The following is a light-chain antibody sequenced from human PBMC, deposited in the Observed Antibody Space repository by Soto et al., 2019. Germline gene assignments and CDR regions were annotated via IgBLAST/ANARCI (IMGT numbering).Light chain of an antibody. CDR2: GAS. CDR1: QSVSSN. J-gene: IGKJ5*01. Sequence: EIVMTHSPATLSVSPVERATLSFRSSQSVSSNLAWYQQKPGQAPRLLIYGASTRATGIPAKFSGGGSGTEFTLTISRLEPEDFAVYYCQQYGGSPTFGEGTRLEIK. CDR3: QQYGGSPT. V-gene: IGKV3-15*01.